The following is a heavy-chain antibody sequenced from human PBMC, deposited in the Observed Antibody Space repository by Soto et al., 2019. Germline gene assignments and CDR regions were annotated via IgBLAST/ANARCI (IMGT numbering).Heavy chain of an antibody. D-gene: IGHD2-21*02. J-gene: IGHJ4*02. V-gene: IGHV3-7*01. CDR3: ARDRRPMTVGL. Sequence: QLLESGGGLVQPGGSLRLSCAASGFTFSNYWMIWVRQAPGKGLEWVANIKQDGSEKYYVDSVKGRFTISRDNAKNSVSLQMNSLGAEDTAVYYCARDRRPMTVGLWGQGTLVTVSS. CDR1: GFTFSNYW. CDR2: IKQDGSEK.